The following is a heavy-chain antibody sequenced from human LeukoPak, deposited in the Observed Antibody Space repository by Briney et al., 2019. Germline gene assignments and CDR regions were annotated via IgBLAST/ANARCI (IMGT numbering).Heavy chain of an antibody. D-gene: IGHD6-19*01. V-gene: IGHV4-34*01. CDR1: GGSFSGYY. CDR2: INHSGST. Sequence: PSETLSLTCAVYGGSFSGYYWSWIRQPPGKGLEWIGEINHSGSTNYNPSLKSRVTISVDTSKNQFSLNLSSVTAADTAVYYCASMYSSSWYYFDYWGQGILVTVSS. J-gene: IGHJ4*02. CDR3: ASMYSSSWYYFDY.